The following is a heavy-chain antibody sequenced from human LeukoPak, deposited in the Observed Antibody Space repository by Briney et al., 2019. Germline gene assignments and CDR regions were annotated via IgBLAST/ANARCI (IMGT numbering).Heavy chain of an antibody. CDR2: ISGRGRDT. J-gene: IGHJ4*02. D-gene: IGHD3-22*01. V-gene: IGHV3-23*01. Sequence: PGGSLRLACAASGFTFSSYAINWVRQAPVKGLEWVSGISGRGRDTYCADSVKGRFTISRDNSKNTLYLQMNSLRADDTAVYYCATNYYDSSGYFPDFDYWGQGALVSVSS. CDR1: GFTFSSYA. CDR3: ATNYYDSSGYFPDFDY.